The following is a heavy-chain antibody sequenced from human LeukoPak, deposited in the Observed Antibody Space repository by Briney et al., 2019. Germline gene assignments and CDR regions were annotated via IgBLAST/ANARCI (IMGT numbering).Heavy chain of an antibody. Sequence: GGSLRLSCAASGFTFNRYWMSWVRQAPGKGLEWVANIKLDGSEKYYVDSVKGRFTISRDNAKNSLYLQMNSLRAEDTAVYYCARESGEFGLGYQLDPWGQGTLVSVSS. CDR2: IKLDGSEK. D-gene: IGHD2-2*01. CDR3: ARESGEFGLGYQLDP. V-gene: IGHV3-7*03. CDR1: GFTFNRYW. J-gene: IGHJ5*02.